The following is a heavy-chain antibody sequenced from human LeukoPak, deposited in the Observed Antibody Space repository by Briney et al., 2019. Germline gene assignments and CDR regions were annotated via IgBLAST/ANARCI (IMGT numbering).Heavy chain of an antibody. Sequence: GGSLRLSCAAPGFTFSTSWMHWVRQAPGKGLVWVSRINSDGKSTNYADFVKGRFTISRDNAKNTLYLQMNSLGAEDTAVYYCVRDMGYYDKVWGQGTLVTVSS. CDR1: GFTFSTSW. CDR2: INSDGKST. J-gene: IGHJ4*02. CDR3: VRDMGYYDKV. D-gene: IGHD3-22*01. V-gene: IGHV3-74*01.